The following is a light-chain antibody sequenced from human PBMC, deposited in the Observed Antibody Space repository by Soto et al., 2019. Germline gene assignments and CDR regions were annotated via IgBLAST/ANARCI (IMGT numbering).Light chain of an antibody. Sequence: QSVLTQPASVSASPGQSITISCTATSNDVGFSKFVSWYQQQPGKSPQVLVYEGTKRPSGVSLRFSGSHSVNAASLTISDIHIEDEADYYCCSYVTSGVVFGGGTKLTVL. CDR2: EGT. J-gene: IGLJ2*01. CDR1: SNDVGFSKF. V-gene: IGLV2-23*01. CDR3: CSYVTSGVV.